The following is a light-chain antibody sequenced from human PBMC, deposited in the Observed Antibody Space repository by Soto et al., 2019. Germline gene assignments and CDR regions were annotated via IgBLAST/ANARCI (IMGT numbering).Light chain of an antibody. V-gene: IGLV2-14*01. CDR1: SSDVGGYNY. CDR2: DVS. CDR3: SSYTSSSTLV. Sequence: QSVLTQPASVSGSPGQSITISCTGTSSDVGGYNYVSWYQQHPGKAPKLMIYDVSNRSSGVSNRFSGSKSGNTASLTISGLPAEDEADYYCSSYTSSSTLVFGGGTKLTVL. J-gene: IGLJ2*01.